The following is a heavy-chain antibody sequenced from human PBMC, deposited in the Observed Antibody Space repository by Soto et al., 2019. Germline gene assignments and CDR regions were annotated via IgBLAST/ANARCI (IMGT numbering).Heavy chain of an antibody. D-gene: IGHD3-22*01. Sequence: SETLSLTCAVYGGSFSGYYWSWIRQPPGKGLEWIGEINHSGSTNYNPSLKSRVTISVDTSKNQFSLKLSSVTAADTAVYYCARLNYYDSSGYHPRRAFDIWGQGTMVTVSS. CDR3: ARLNYYDSSGYHPRRAFDI. V-gene: IGHV4-34*01. J-gene: IGHJ3*02. CDR2: INHSGST. CDR1: GGSFSGYY.